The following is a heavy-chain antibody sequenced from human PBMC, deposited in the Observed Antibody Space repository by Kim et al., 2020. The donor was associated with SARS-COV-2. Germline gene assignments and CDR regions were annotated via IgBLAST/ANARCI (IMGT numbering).Heavy chain of an antibody. CDR1: GFTFSSYG. D-gene: IGHD3-10*01. V-gene: IGHV3-30*18. Sequence: GGSLRLSCAASGFTFSSYGMHWVRQAPGKGLEWVAVISYDGSNKYYADSVKGRFTISRDNSKNTLYLQMNSLRAEDTAVYYCAKASTVYYGSVLWGQGTLVTVSS. J-gene: IGHJ4*02. CDR2: ISYDGSNK. CDR3: AKASTVYYGSVL.